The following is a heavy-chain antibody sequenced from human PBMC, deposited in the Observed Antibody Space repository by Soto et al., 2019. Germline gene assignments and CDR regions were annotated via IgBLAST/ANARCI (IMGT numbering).Heavy chain of an antibody. V-gene: IGHV5-51*01. J-gene: IGHJ6*02. CDR1: GYTFTDYW. D-gene: IGHD3-10*01. CDR3: ARHRSNFRYYIYAMDV. Sequence: PGESLKISCKGSGYTFTDYWIGWVRQLPGKGLEWMGIIYPGDSDTRYSPSFQGHVTITVDKSTSTAYLQWNTLKASHTAMYYWARHRSNFRYYIYAMDVWGQGTMVTVSS. CDR2: IYPGDSDT.